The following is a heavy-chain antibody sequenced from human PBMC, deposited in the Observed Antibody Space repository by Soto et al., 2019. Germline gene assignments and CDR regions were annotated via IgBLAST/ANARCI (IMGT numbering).Heavy chain of an antibody. CDR1: GGTFSSYA. CDR3: ARSVADIVATIGFDY. J-gene: IGHJ4*02. D-gene: IGHD5-12*01. V-gene: IGHV1-69*01. CDR2: IIPIFGTA. Sequence: QVQLVKSGAEVKKPGSSVKVSCKASGGTFSSYAISWVRQAPGQGLEWMGGIIPIFGTANYAQQFQGRVTITADESTSTAYMELSSLRSEDTAVYYCARSVADIVATIGFDYWGQGTLVTVSS.